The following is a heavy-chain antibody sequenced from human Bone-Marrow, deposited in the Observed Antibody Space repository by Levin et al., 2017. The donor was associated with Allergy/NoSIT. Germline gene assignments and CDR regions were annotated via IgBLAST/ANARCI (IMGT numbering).Heavy chain of an antibody. J-gene: IGHJ5*02. CDR1: GGSISSGGYY. V-gene: IGHV4-31*03. D-gene: IGHD3-16*01. Sequence: SQTLSLTCTVSGGSISSGGYYWSWIRQHPGKGLEWIGYIYYSGSTYYNPSLKSRVTISVDTSKNQFSLKLSSVTAADTAVYYCARLPRGDYVWGFDPWGQGTLVTVSS. CDR3: ARLPRGDYVWGFDP. CDR2: IYYSGST.